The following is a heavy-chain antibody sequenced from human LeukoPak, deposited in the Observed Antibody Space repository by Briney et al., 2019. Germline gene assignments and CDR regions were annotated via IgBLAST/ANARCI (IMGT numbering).Heavy chain of an antibody. CDR2: IYTSGST. CDR1: GFSFSNYW. CDR3: AREDYNFL. V-gene: IGHV4-4*07. J-gene: IGHJ4*02. Sequence: GSLRLSCAASGFSFSNYWMNWIRQPAGKGLEWIGRIYTSGSTNYNPSLKSRVTMSVDTSKNQFSLKLSSVTAADTAVYYCAREDYNFLWGQGTLVTVSS. D-gene: IGHD3-3*01.